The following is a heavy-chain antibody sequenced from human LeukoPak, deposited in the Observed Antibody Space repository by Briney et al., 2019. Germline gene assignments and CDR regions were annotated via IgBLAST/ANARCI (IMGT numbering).Heavy chain of an antibody. J-gene: IGHJ5*02. CDR2: IYYSGST. CDR1: GGSISSYY. CDR3: ARDNVDTGFGP. V-gene: IGHV4-59*01. D-gene: IGHD5-18*01. Sequence: SETLSLTCTVSGGSISSYYWSWIRQPPGKGLERIGYIYYSGSTNYNPSLKSRVTISVDTSKNQFSLKLSSVTAADTAVYYCARDNVDTGFGPWGQGTLVTVSS.